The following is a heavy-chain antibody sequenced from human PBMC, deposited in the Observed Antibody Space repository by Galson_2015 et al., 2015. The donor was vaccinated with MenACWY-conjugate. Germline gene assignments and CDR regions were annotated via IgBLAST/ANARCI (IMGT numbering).Heavy chain of an antibody. CDR1: GGTFSSYA. D-gene: IGHD1-26*01. Sequence: SVKVSCKASGGTFSSYAISWVRQAPGQGLEWMGGIIPIFGTANYAQKFQGRVTITADKSTSTAYMELSSLRSEDTAVYYCATAGELRLKANFDYWGQGTLVTVSS. CDR3: ATAGELRLKANFDY. CDR2: IIPIFGTA. V-gene: IGHV1-69*06. J-gene: IGHJ4*02.